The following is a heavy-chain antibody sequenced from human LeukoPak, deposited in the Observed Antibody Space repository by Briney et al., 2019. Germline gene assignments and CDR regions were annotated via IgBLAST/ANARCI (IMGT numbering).Heavy chain of an antibody. CDR1: RYTFTGYY. CDR3: ARDLWGHGVAGTGY. J-gene: IGHJ4*02. V-gene: IGHV1-2*02. CDR2: INPNSGGT. D-gene: IGHD6-19*01. Sequence: ASVKVSCKASRYTFTGYYMHWVRQAPGQGLEWMGWINPNSGGTNYAQKFQGRVTMTRDTSISTAYMELSRLRSDDTAVYYCARDLWGHGVAGTGYWGQGTLVTVSS.